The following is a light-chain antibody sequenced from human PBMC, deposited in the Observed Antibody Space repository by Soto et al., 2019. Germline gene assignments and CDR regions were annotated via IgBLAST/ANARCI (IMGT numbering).Light chain of an antibody. V-gene: IGKV3-15*01. J-gene: IGKJ4*01. CDR3: QQYNNRPLT. CDR2: GAS. Sequence: EIVLMQSPGTLSLSPGERAILSCRASQSVSSSLAWYQQKPGQAPRLLIYGASTRATGIPARFSGSGSGTEFTLIISSLQSEDFAGYYCQQYNNRPLTFGGGTKVDIK. CDR1: QSVSSS.